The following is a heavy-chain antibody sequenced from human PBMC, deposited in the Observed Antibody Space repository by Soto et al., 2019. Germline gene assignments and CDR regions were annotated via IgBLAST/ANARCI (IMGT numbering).Heavy chain of an antibody. CDR3: ARAIAVAGTVQTDWFDP. D-gene: IGHD6-19*01. Sequence: QVQLQQWGAGLLKPSETLSLTCAVYGGSFSGYYWSWIRQPPGKGLEWIGEINHSGSTNYNPSLKSRVTISVDTSKNQFSLKLSSVTAADTAVYYCARAIAVAGTVQTDWFDPWGQGTLVTVSS. CDR2: INHSGST. V-gene: IGHV4-34*01. CDR1: GGSFSGYY. J-gene: IGHJ5*02.